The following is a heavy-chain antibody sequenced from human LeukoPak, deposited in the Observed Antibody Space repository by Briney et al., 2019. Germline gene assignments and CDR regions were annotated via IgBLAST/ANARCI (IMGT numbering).Heavy chain of an antibody. CDR2: IYYSGST. CDR1: GGSISSYY. V-gene: IGHV4-59*01. Sequence: SESLSLTCTVSGGSISSYYWSWIRQPPGKGLEWIGYIYYSGSTNYNPSLKSRVTISVDTSKNQFSLKLSSVTAADTAVYYCARGGAVAPFDYWGQGTLVTVSS. CDR3: ARGGAVAPFDY. D-gene: IGHD6-19*01. J-gene: IGHJ4*02.